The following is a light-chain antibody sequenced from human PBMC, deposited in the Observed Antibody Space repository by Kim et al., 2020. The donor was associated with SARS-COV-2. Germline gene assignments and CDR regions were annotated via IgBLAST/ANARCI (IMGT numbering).Light chain of an antibody. V-gene: IGLV3-1*01. J-gene: IGLJ3*02. CDR1: KLGDKY. CDR2: QDS. CDR3: QAWDSSTAV. Sequence: VSPGQTASMTCSEDKLGDKYACWYQQKPGQSPVLVIYQDSKRPSGIPERFSGSNSGNTATLTISGTQAMDEADYYCQAWDSSTAVFGGGTQLTVL.